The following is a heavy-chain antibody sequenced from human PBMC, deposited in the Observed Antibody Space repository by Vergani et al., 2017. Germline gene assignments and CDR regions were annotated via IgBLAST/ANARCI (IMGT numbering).Heavy chain of an antibody. CDR1: GFTFIMHA. CDR2: ISGNNDDV. J-gene: IGHJ5*02. Sequence: EVQLVESGGVVVQPGGSLRLSCAASGFTFIMHAMNWVRQAPGKGLEWVSSISGNNDDVYYADSVKGRFTISRDNAKNSLYLDMSSLRAEDTAVYYCVRDVRVSRTWGQGTPVTVSS. V-gene: IGHV3-21*01. CDR3: VRDVRVSRT.